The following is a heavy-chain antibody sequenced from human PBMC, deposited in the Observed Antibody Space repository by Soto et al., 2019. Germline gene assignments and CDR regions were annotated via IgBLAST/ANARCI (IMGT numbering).Heavy chain of an antibody. CDR2: IKTKTDGGTT. CDR3: XRDRSSSSYHYGGLFDY. J-gene: IGHJ4*02. Sequence: GGSLRLSCVTSGFTFNNAWMNWVRQAPGKGLEWVGRIKTKTDGGTTEYAAPVKGRFTISRDDSKNTLYLQMNSLKTEDTATYYCXRDRSSSSYHYGGLFDYWGQGTRVTVSS. V-gene: IGHV3-15*01. CDR1: GFTFNNAW. D-gene: IGHD3-22*01.